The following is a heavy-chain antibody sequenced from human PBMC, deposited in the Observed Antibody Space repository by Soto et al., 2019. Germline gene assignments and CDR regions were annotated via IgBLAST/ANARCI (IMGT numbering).Heavy chain of an antibody. J-gene: IGHJ6*02. V-gene: IGHV3-30*03. D-gene: IGHD3-3*01. Sequence: PGGSLRLSCAASGFTFSSYGMHWVRQAPGKGLEWVAVISYDGRNKYYADSVKGRFTISRDDSKNTLYLQMNSLRAEDTAVYYCATVTNGFWSGYYTPLYYYGMDVWGQGTTVTVSS. CDR3: ATVTNGFWSGYYTPLYYYGMDV. CDR1: GFTFSSYG. CDR2: ISYDGRNK.